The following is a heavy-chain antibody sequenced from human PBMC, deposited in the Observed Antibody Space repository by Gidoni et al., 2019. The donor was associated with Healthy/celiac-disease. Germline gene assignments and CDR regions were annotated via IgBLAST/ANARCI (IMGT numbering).Heavy chain of an antibody. CDR1: GFPFDDYA. J-gene: IGHJ4*02. Sequence: EVQLVESGGGVVQPGGSLSLSCAASGFPFDDYAMHWVRQAPGKGLEWVSLISGDGGSTYYADSVKGRFTISRDNSKNSLYLQMNSLRTEDTALYYCAKLDSSGYLGDYWGQGTLVTVSS. D-gene: IGHD3-22*01. CDR2: ISGDGGST. CDR3: AKLDSSGYLGDY. V-gene: IGHV3-43*02.